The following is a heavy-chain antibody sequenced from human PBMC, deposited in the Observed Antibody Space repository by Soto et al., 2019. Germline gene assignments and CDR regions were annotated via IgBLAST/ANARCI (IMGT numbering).Heavy chain of an antibody. D-gene: IGHD5-18*01. CDR1: GGSFSGYY. Sequence: SETLSLTCAVYGGSFSGYYWSWIRQPPGKGLEWIGEINHSGSTNYNPSLKSRVTISVDTSKNQFSLKLSSVTAADTAVYYCARRTQIGYSYGFYSYWGQGTLVTVSS. V-gene: IGHV4-34*01. CDR2: INHSGST. J-gene: IGHJ4*02. CDR3: ARRTQIGYSYGFYSY.